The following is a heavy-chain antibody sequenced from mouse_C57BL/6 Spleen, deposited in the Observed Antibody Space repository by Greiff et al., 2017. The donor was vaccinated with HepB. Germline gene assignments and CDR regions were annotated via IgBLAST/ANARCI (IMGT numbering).Heavy chain of an antibody. CDR1: GFNIKDDY. CDR3: TGYDGYHVAY. CDR2: IDPENGDT. Sequence: EVQLQQSGAELVRPGASVKLSCTASGFNIKDDYMHWVKQRPEQGLEWIGWIDPENGDTEYASKFQGKATITADTSSNTAYLQLSSLTSEDTAVYYCTGYDGYHVAYWGQGTLVTVSA. J-gene: IGHJ3*01. V-gene: IGHV14-4*01. D-gene: IGHD2-3*01.